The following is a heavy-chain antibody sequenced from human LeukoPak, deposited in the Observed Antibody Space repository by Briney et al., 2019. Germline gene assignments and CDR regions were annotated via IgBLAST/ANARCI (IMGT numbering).Heavy chain of an antibody. J-gene: IGHJ4*02. V-gene: IGHV3-23*01. CDR3: AKAYGSTWVFDC. CDR1: GYTFTNYA. CDR2: ISRSGDST. D-gene: IGHD6-6*01. Sequence: GGSLRLSCTASGYTFTNYAMSWVRQAPGTGLEWVSTISRSGDSTFYADPVKGRFTISRDNSKNTLYLQMNSLRAEDTAVYYCAKAYGSTWVFDCWGQGTLVTVSS.